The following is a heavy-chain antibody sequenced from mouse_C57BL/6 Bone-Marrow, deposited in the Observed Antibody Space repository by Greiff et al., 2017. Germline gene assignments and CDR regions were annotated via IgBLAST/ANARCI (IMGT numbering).Heavy chain of an antibody. Sequence: VQLQQSGAELVRPGASVTLSCKASGYTFTDYEMHWVKQTPVHGLEWIGAIDPETGGTAYNQKFKGKAILTADKSSITAYMELRSLTSEDSAVYYCTRSQLSTGYWGQGTTLTVSS. V-gene: IGHV1-15*01. CDR1: GYTFTDYE. J-gene: IGHJ2*01. CDR2: IDPETGGT. CDR3: TRSQLSTGY. D-gene: IGHD3-2*02.